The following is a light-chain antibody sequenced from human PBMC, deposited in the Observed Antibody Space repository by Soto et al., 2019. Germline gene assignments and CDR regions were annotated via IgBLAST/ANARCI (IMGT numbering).Light chain of an antibody. CDR2: DNN. Sequence: QSVLTQPPSVSAAPGQKVTISCSGSSSNIGNNYVYWYQQLPGTAPKLLIYDNNKRPSVIPDRFSGSKSGTSATLGITGLSTGDEADYYCGTWDNSLSAVVFGGGTKLTVL. V-gene: IGLV1-51*01. J-gene: IGLJ2*01. CDR1: SSNIGNNY. CDR3: GTWDNSLSAVV.